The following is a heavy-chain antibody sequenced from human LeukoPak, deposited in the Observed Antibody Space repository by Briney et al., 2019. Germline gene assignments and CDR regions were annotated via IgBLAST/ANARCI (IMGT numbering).Heavy chain of an antibody. CDR3: ARGRGTTMVRGVITNYFDP. CDR1: GYTFTAHY. Sequence: ASVKVSCRASGYTFTAHYIHWVRQAPGQGLEWMGWIDPNSGGTNYAQKFLGSVTMTGDTSINTAFMELSRLRSDDTAIYYCARGRGTTMVRGVITNYFDPWGRGSLVTVSS. CDR2: IDPNSGGT. D-gene: IGHD3-10*01. J-gene: IGHJ2*01. V-gene: IGHV1-2*02.